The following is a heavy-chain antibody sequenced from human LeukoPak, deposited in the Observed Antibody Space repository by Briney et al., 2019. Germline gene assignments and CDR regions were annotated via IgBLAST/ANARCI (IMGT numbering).Heavy chain of an antibody. CDR3: ARDPRPGYGGGWYYFDY. Sequence: PGGSLRLSCAASGFSFTTYAMSWVRQAPGKGLEWVSSITDSGDRTYYTDSVKGRFTIFRDNSWNTLSLQMNSLRGEDTARYYCARDPRPGYGGGWYYFDYWGQGALVTVSS. CDR1: GFSFTTYA. V-gene: IGHV3-23*01. D-gene: IGHD2-21*01. J-gene: IGHJ4*02. CDR2: ITDSGDRT.